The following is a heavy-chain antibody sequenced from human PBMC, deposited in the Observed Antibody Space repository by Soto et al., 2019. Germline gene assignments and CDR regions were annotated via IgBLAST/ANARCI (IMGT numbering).Heavy chain of an antibody. V-gene: IGHV3-23*01. D-gene: IGHD1-26*01. Sequence: PGGSLRLSCAASGLTFTDYAMTWARQSPGKGLEWVSAISAAGDRTYYADSVKVRFIISRDNSINTMSLQMNSLRVEDTALYYCAKWREGTMVYFEHWGQGIMVTVSS. CDR2: ISAAGDRT. CDR1: GLTFTDYA. J-gene: IGHJ4*02. CDR3: AKWREGTMVYFEH.